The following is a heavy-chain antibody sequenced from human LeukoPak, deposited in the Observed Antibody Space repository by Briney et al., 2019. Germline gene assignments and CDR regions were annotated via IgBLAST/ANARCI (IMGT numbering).Heavy chain of an antibody. D-gene: IGHD6-13*01. CDR2: VSPYNGHT. CDR3: ARDPHRDKYSNNWDFDY. V-gene: IGHV1-18*01. J-gene: IGHJ4*02. Sequence: ASVKVSCKASGYTFTNYGISWVRQAPGQGLEWMGWVSPYNGHTDYAQNLQGRVTMTTDTSTITAYMELRSLTSDDTAVYYCARDPHRDKYSNNWDFDYWGQGTLVTVSS. CDR1: GYTFTNYG.